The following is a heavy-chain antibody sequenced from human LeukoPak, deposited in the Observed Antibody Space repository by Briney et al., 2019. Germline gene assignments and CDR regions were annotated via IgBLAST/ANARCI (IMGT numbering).Heavy chain of an antibody. D-gene: IGHD6-6*01. CDR1: GFTFSGYY. J-gene: IGHJ4*02. Sequence: GGSLRLSCAASGFTFSGYYMSWIRQAPGKGLEWVAVTSYDESNKYYADSVKGRFTISRDNSKKTLYLQMNSLRGEDTAVYYCARVVVSSSSDYFDCWGQGTLVIVSS. V-gene: IGHV3-30*03. CDR2: TSYDESNK. CDR3: ARVVVSSSSDYFDC.